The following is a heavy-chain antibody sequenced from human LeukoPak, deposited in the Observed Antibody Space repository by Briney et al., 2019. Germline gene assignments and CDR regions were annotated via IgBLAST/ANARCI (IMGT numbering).Heavy chain of an antibody. CDR3: ARRASAARDLDY. CDR2: IWYDGSNK. V-gene: IGHV3-33*08. CDR1: GFTFSSYG. Sequence: PGGSLRLSCAASGFTFSSYGMHWVRQAPGKGLEWVAVIWYDGSNKYYADSVKGRLTISRDNSKKTLYLQMNSLRAEDTAVYYCARRASAARDLDYWSQGTLVTVYS. J-gene: IGHJ4*02. D-gene: IGHD2-2*01.